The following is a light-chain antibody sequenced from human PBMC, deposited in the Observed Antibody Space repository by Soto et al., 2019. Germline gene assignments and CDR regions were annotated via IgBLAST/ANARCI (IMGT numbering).Light chain of an antibody. V-gene: IGKV3-11*01. Sequence: EIVMTQSPATLSVSPGERATLSCRASQSVSSNLAWYQQKPGQAPRLLIYGASVRATGTPARFSGSGSGTAFTLTISSLEPEDFALYYCQQRSTWPTFGQGTRLEIK. J-gene: IGKJ5*01. CDR1: QSVSSN. CDR2: GAS. CDR3: QQRSTWPT.